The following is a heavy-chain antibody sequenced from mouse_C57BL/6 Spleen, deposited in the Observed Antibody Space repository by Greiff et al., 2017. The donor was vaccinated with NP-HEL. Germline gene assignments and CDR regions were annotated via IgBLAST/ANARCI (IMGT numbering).Heavy chain of an antibody. Sequence: EVQLVESGGGLVKPGGSLKLSCAASGFTFSDYGMHWVRQAPAKGLEWVAYISSGSSTIYYADTVKGRFTISRDNAKNTLFLQMTSLRSEDTAMYYCARGSYYYGSSHYYAMDYWGQGTSVTVSS. J-gene: IGHJ4*01. CDR3: ARGSYYYGSSHYYAMDY. V-gene: IGHV5-17*01. D-gene: IGHD1-1*01. CDR2: ISSGSSTI. CDR1: GFTFSDYG.